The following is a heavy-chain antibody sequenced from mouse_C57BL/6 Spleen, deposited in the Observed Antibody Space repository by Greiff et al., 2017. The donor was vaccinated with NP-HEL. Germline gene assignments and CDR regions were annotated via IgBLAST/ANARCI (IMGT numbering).Heavy chain of an antibody. D-gene: IGHD1-1*01. CDR2: ISSGSSTI. J-gene: IGHJ4*01. CDR1: GFTFSDYG. Sequence: EVQLQQSGGGLVKPGGSLKLSCAASGFTFSDYGMHWVRQAPEKGLEWVAYISSGSSTIYYADTVKGRFTISRDNAKNTLFLQMTSLRSEDTAMYYCARRGTTVVASRTMDYWGQGTSVTVSS. CDR3: ARRGTTVVASRTMDY. V-gene: IGHV5-17*01.